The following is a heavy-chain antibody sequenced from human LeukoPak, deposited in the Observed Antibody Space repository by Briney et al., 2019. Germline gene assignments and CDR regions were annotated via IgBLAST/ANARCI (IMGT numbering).Heavy chain of an antibody. D-gene: IGHD3-22*01. J-gene: IGHJ4*02. Sequence: PSETLSLTCAVSGGSFSGYYWSWIRQPAGKGLEWIGRIYTSGSTNYNPSLKSRVTMSVDTSKNQFSLKLSSVTAADTAVYYCARDVSYYYDSSGYLLGNYFDYWGQGTLVTVSS. CDR2: IYTSGST. CDR1: GGSFSGYY. CDR3: ARDVSYYYDSSGYLLGNYFDY. V-gene: IGHV4-4*07.